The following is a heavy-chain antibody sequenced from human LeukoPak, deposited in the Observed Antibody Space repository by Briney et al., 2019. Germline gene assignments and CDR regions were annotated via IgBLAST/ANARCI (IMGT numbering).Heavy chain of an antibody. CDR3: VGGYAQYYFDY. Sequence: PGGSLRLSCAASGFTFSDYYMSWIRQAPGKGLEWVSYISSSGSTIYYADPVKGRFTISRDNAKNSLYLQMNSLRAEDTAVYYCVGGYAQYYFDYWGQGTLVTVSS. V-gene: IGHV3-11*01. J-gene: IGHJ4*02. CDR2: ISSSGSTI. CDR1: GFTFSDYY. D-gene: IGHD6-25*01.